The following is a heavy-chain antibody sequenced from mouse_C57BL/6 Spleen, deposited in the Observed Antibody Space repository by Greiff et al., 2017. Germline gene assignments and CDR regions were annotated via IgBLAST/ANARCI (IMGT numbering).Heavy chain of an antibody. Sequence: VQLPQSGPELVKPGASVKMFCKASGYTFTDYNMHRVKQSHGKSLEWIGYINSNNGGTSLNQKFKGKAPLTVNKSSSTAYMEHLSRTTADSAVYYGARGPSSYAMDYWGQGTSVTVSS. CDR2: INSNNGGT. J-gene: IGHJ4*01. CDR1: GYTFTDYN. CDR3: ARGPSSYAMDY. V-gene: IGHV1-22*01.